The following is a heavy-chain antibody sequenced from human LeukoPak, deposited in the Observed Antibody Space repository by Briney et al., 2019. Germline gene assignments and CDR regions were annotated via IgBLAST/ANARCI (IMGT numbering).Heavy chain of an antibody. CDR1: GGTFSSYA. J-gene: IGHJ3*02. V-gene: IGHV1-18*01. Sequence: ASVKVSCKASGGTFSSYAISWVGQAPAQGREWMGWISAFNGNTNFAQNLQGRVTMTTDTSTNPAYMEPSSLRSDDTAVYFFSRDQDPGAFDIWGQGTTVTVSS. CDR3: SRDQDPGAFDI. CDR2: ISAFNGNT.